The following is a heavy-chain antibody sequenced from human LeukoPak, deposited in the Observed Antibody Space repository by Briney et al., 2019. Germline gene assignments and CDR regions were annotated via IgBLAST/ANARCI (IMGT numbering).Heavy chain of an antibody. Sequence: SETLSLTCAVYGGSFSGYYWSWIRQPPGKGLEWIGEINHSGSTNYNPSLKSRVTISVDTSKNQFSLKLSSVTAADTAVYYCARVASFYYYYMDVWAKGTTVTVSS. CDR1: GGSFSGYY. V-gene: IGHV4-34*01. J-gene: IGHJ6*03. D-gene: IGHD2-15*01. CDR2: INHSGST. CDR3: ARVASFYYYYMDV.